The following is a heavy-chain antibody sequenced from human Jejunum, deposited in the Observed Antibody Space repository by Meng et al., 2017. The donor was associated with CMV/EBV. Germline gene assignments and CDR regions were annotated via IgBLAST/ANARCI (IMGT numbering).Heavy chain of an antibody. V-gene: IGHV4-59*01. J-gene: IGHJ4*02. Sequence: TFSGGSISSYYWSWVRQSPGKRLEWLGYIHYSESTKYNPSLESRVTMSLDRSRNQFSPRLSSVTAADTAVYFCVRGVSPTEWPLEKWGQGTLVTVSS. D-gene: IGHD3-3*01. CDR2: IHYSEST. CDR3: VRGVSPTEWPLEK. CDR1: GGSISSYY.